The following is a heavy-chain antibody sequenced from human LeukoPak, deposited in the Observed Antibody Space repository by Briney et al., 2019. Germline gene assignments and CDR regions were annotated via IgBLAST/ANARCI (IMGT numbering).Heavy chain of an antibody. CDR1: GGSISSGY. J-gene: IGHJ2*01. V-gene: IGHV4-59*01. CDR3: ARGSPLDWYFDL. Sequence: SETLSLTCSVSGGSISSGYWNWIRQPPGKGLEWIGYIYYSGSTNNPSLMSRVTISVDTTKNQFSLRLTSVTAADTAVYHCARGSPLDWYFDLWGRGTLVSVSS. CDR2: IYYSGST.